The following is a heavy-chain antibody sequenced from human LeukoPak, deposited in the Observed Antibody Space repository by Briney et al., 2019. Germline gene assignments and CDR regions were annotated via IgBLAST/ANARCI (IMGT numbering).Heavy chain of an antibody. J-gene: IGHJ4*02. CDR3: TRGRYYCDS. CDR2: INGDGSGT. V-gene: IGHV3-74*01. Sequence: GGSLRLSCAASGFTFNTYWMHWVRQAAGKGLEWVSRINGDGSGTAYAVSVKGRFTISRDNAKNTLYLQMSGLRVEDTAIYYCTRGRYYCDSWGQGTLVTVSS. CDR1: GFTFNTYW.